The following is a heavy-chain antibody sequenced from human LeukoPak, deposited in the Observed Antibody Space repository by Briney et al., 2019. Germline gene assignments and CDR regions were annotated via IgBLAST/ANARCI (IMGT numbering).Heavy chain of an antibody. CDR3: ARQTRLQSNYYYYYMDV. V-gene: IGHV5-51*01. CDR1: GYRFTSYW. J-gene: IGHJ6*03. D-gene: IGHD4-11*01. Sequence: GESLKISCKGSGYRFTSYWIGWVRQMPGKGLEWMGIIYPGDSDTRYSPSFQGQVTISADKSISTAYLQWSSLKASDTAMYYCARQTRLQSNYYYYYMDVWGKGTTVTVSS. CDR2: IYPGDSDT.